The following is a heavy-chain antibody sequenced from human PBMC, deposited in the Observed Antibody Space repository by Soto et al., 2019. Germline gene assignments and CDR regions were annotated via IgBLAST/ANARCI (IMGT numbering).Heavy chain of an antibody. CDR3: VLRGIGVVFNRWVDV. V-gene: IGHV1-24*01. CDR1: GYTLTELS. D-gene: IGHD3-3*01. Sequence: ASVKVSCKVSGYTLTELSMHWVRQAPGRGLEWMGGFDPEDGETIYAQKFQGRVTMTEDTSTDTAYMELSSLRSEDTAVFYCVLRGIGVVFNRWVDVWGQGTPVTVS. CDR2: FDPEDGET. J-gene: IGHJ6*02.